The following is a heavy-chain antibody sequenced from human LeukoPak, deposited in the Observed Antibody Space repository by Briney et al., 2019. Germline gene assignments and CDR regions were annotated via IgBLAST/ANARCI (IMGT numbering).Heavy chain of an antibody. CDR1: GFIVSGDF. D-gene: IGHD5-18*01. Sequence: GGSLRLSCAASGFIVSGDFMSWVRQAPGKGLEWVAVISHDGTVQHYADSVKGRFTISRDNSDNTLYLQMNSLRDEDTAIYYCAKEGTPMASSYFDYWGQGTLIAVSS. V-gene: IGHV3-30*18. J-gene: IGHJ4*02. CDR3: AKEGTPMASSYFDY. CDR2: ISHDGTVQ.